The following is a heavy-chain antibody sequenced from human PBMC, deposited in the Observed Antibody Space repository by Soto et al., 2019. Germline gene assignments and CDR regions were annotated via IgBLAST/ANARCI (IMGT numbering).Heavy chain of an antibody. CDR2: ISGSGGST. D-gene: IGHD3-9*01. CDR1: GFTFSSYA. V-gene: IGHV3-23*01. J-gene: IGHJ3*02. Sequence: EVQLLESGGGLVQPGGSLRLSCAASGFTFSSYAMSWVRQAPGKGLEWVSAISGSGGSTYYADSVKCRFTISRDNFKKPLYLQINSPKAEDTAVYYCAKGMTLVDMLPGPKRGGGAFDIWGQGTMVTVSS. CDR3: AKGMTLVDMLPGPKRGGGAFDI.